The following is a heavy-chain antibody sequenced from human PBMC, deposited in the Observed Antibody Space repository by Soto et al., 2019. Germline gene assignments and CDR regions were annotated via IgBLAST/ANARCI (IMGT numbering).Heavy chain of an antibody. CDR2: NSAYNGNT. D-gene: IGHD2-2*01. CDR1: GYIFNHYG. CDR3: ARGGQECTSTSCSYIYDGLDV. V-gene: IGHV1-18*01. J-gene: IGHJ6*01. Sequence: QVQSVQSGAEVKKPGASVRVSCKASGYIFNHYGIGWVRQAPGQGLEWMGWNSAYNGNTHYAGSLQGRVTMTTDTSTFTADMELMSLISDDTAVYYCARGGQECTSTSCSYIYDGLDVWGQGTTVTVSS.